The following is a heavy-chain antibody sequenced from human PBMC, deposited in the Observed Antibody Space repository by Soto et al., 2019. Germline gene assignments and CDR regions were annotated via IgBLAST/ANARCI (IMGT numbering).Heavy chain of an antibody. CDR1: GFTFSSSW. CDR2: LNSDGSTT. D-gene: IGHD3-22*01. V-gene: IGHV3-74*01. CDR3: ARGTYYAWDY. J-gene: IGHJ4*02. Sequence: GGSLRLSCAASGFTFSSSWMHWVRQAPGKGLVWVSRLNSDGSTTNYADSVKGRFTISRDNGKNTLYLQMNSLRAEDTAVYYCARGTYYAWDYWGQGVLVPVSS.